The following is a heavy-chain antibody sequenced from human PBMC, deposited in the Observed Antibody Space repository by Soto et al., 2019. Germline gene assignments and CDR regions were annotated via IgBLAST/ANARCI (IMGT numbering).Heavy chain of an antibody. J-gene: IGHJ6*02. D-gene: IGHD3-10*01. CDR2: INAGNGNT. CDR3: ARDVDYYGSGREDYYYVGMDV. Sequence: ASVKVSCKASGYTFTSYAMHWVRQAPGQRLEWMGWINAGNGNTKYSQKLQGRVTITRDTSASTAYMELSSLRSEDTAVSYCARDVDYYGSGREDYYYVGMDVWG. CDR1: GYTFTSYA. V-gene: IGHV1-3*01.